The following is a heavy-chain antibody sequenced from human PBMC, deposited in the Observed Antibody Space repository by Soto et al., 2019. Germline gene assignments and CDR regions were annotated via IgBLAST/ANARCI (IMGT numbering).Heavy chain of an antibody. CDR2: ISAYNGNT. CDR1: GYTFTSYG. J-gene: IGHJ6*02. Sequence: QVQLVQSGAEVKKPGASVKVSCKASGYTFTSYGISWVRQAPRQGLEWMGWISAYNGNTNYAQKLQGRVTMTTDTSTSTAYMELRSLRSDDTAVYYCARGRYSGSWPAYYGMDVWGQGTTVTVSS. V-gene: IGHV1-18*01. CDR3: ARGRYSGSWPAYYGMDV. D-gene: IGHD1-26*01.